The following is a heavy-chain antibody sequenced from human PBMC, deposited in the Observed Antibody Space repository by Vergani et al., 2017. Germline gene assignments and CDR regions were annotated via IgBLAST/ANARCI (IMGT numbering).Heavy chain of an antibody. Sequence: QVQIQQWGAGLLKPSETLSLTCAVYGGSFSGYYWSWIRQPPGKGLEWIGEINHSGSTNYNPSLKSRVTISVDTSKNQFSLKLSSVTAADTAVYYCARGTRGYFDYWGQGTLVTVSS. CDR3: ARGTRGYFDY. CDR2: INHSGST. J-gene: IGHJ4*02. CDR1: GGSFSGYY. V-gene: IGHV4-34*01.